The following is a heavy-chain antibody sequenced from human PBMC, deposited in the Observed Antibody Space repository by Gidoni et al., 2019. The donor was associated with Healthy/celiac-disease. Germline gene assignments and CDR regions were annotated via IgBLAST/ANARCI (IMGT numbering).Heavy chain of an antibody. J-gene: IGHJ1*01. V-gene: IGHV3-9*01. CDR3: AKGGGLGELSTHFQH. D-gene: IGHD3-16*02. CDR2: ISWNSGSI. Sequence: LAWVSGISWNSGSIGYADSVKGRFTISRDNAKNSLYLQMNSLRAEDTALYYCAKGGGLGELSTHFQHWGQGTLVTVSS.